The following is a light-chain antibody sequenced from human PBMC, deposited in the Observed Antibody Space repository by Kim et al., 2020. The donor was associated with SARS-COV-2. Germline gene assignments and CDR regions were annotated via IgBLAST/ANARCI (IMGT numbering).Light chain of an antibody. J-gene: IGLJ2*01. CDR3: QSADTSGTSLL. V-gene: IGLV3-25*03. Sequence: SYELTQPPSVSVSPGQTATITCSGDALSKQYSYWYQQKPGQAPVLTIYQDVERPSGIPERFSGSTSGTTVTLTIIAVQAEDEADYYCQSADTSGTSLLFG. CDR2: QDV. CDR1: ALSKQY.